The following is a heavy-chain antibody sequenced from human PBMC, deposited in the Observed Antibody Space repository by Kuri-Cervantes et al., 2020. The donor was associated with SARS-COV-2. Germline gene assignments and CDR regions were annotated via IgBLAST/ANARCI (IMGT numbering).Heavy chain of an antibody. CDR3: ARGAID. Sequence: SETLSLTCTVSGVSVTTFGYYWTWIRQPPGKGLEWVGYIYYNGSTYYNPSLRSRVIVSVDRSKDQFSLNLNSVTAADTALYYCARGAIDWGQGTLVTVSS. CDR1: GVSVTTFGYY. D-gene: IGHD2/OR15-2a*01. J-gene: IGHJ4*02. CDR2: IYYNGST. V-gene: IGHV4-31*02.